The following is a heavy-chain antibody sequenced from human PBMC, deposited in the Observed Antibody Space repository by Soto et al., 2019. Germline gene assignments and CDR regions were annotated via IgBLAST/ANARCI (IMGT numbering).Heavy chain of an antibody. V-gene: IGHV3-30-3*01. Sequence: GGSLRLSCAASGFTFSSYAMHWVRQAPGKGLEWVAVISYDGSNKYYADSVKGRFTISRDNSKNTLYLQMNSLRAEDTAVYYCAGGLTGTPSTPTAFDYWGQGTLVTVSS. CDR1: GFTFSSYA. CDR2: ISYDGSNK. CDR3: AGGLTGTPSTPTAFDY. J-gene: IGHJ4*02. D-gene: IGHD1-20*01.